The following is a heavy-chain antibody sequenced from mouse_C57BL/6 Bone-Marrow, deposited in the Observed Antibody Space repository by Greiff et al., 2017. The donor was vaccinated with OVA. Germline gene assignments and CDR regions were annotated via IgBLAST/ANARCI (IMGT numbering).Heavy chain of an antibody. J-gene: IGHJ4*01. CDR3: TRLLDAMDY. CDR2: ISSGGDYI. D-gene: IGHD2-1*01. Sequence: EVMLVESGEGLVKPGGSLKLSCAASGFTFSSYAMSWVRQTPEKRLEWVAYISSGGDYIYYADTVKGRFTISRDNARNTLYHQMSSLKSEDTAMDYCTRLLDAMDYWGQGTSVTVSS. V-gene: IGHV5-9-1*02. CDR1: GFTFSSYA.